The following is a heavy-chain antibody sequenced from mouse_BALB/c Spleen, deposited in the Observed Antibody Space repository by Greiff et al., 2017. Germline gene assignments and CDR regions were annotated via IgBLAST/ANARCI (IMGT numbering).Heavy chain of an antibody. Sequence: VQLQQSGTVLARPGASVKMSCKSSGYTFTSYWMHWVKQRPGQGLEWIGAIYPGNSDTSYNQKFKGKAKLTAVTSTSTAYMELSSLTNEDSAVYYCTRDYDGHLDYWGQGTTLTVSS. V-gene: IGHV1-5*01. D-gene: IGHD2-3*01. J-gene: IGHJ2*01. CDR3: TRDYDGHLDY. CDR2: IYPGNSDT. CDR1: GYTFTSYW.